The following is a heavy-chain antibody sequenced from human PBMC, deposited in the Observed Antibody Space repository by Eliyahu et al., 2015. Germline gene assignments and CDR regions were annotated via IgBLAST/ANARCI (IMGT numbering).Heavy chain of an antibody. CDR2: ISGSGXTT. J-gene: IGHJ4*02. V-gene: IGHV3-23*04. D-gene: IGHD2-2*01. Sequence: EVQLVESGGGLVQPGGSLRLSCXASGFPFSNYAMSWVRQAPGKGAEWVSAISGSGXTTYYTDSVKGRFTISRDNSKNTLYLQMNSLRAEDTAVYYCAKFQQEFQLLFFDYWGQGTLVAVSS. CDR1: GFPFSNYA. CDR3: AKFQQEFQLLFFDY.